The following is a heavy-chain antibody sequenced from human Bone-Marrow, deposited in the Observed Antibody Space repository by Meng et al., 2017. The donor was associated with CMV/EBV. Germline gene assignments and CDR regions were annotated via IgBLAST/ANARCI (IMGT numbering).Heavy chain of an antibody. CDR3: ARDRYYYGMDV. J-gene: IGHJ6*02. CDR1: GFTFSTYW. V-gene: IGHV3-7*03. CDR2: IKEDGSEE. Sequence: GESLKISCVASGFTFSTYWMNWVRQAPGKGLEWVASIKEDGSEEYSVDSVKGRFTISRDNSKNTLYLQMNSLRAEDTAVYYCARDRYYYGMDVWGQGTTVTVSS.